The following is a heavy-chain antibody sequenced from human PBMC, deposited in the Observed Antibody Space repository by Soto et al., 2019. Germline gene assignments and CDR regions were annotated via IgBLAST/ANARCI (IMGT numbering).Heavy chain of an antibody. CDR1: GGSINSYW. V-gene: IGHV4-4*07. J-gene: IGHJ5*02. CDR2: VYSSGTT. Sequence: KTSETLSLTCSVSGGSINSYWWSWIRQPAGKGLEWIGRVYSSGTTDYNPSLNSRATMSVETSKNQFSLKLSSVTAADTAVYYCVREGGDNWFDPWGQGTLVTVSS. CDR3: VREGGDNWFDP. D-gene: IGHD3-16*01.